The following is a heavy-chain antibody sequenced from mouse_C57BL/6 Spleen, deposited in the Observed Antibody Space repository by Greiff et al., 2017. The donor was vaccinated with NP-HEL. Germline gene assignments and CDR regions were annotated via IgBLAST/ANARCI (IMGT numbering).Heavy chain of an antibody. V-gene: IGHV1-69*01. CDR1: GYTFTSYW. Sequence: VQLQQPGAELVMPGASVKLSCKASGYTFTSYWMHWVKQRPGQGLEWIGEIDPSDSYTNYNQKFKGKSTLTVDKSSSTAYMQLSSLTSEDSAVYYCARGVLRREAMDYWGQGTSVTVSS. CDR2: IDPSDSYT. CDR3: ARGVLRREAMDY. D-gene: IGHD1-1*01. J-gene: IGHJ4*01.